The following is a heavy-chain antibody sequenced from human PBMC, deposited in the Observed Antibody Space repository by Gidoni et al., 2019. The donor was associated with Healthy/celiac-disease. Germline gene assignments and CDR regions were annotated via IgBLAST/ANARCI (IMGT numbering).Heavy chain of an antibody. CDR3: ASTLGFCSSATCYGDYFDD. Sequence: QVQLQESGPGLAKPSQTLSLPCTVSGRSISSGGYSWSWIRQQPGQGLEWIGYIYYRGSTYYTPSLKSRVIISVDTSKNQFSLKLSSVTAADTAVYYCASTLGFCSSATCYGDYFDDWGQGTLVTVSS. CDR1: GRSISSGGYS. CDR2: IYYRGST. V-gene: IGHV4-31*03. J-gene: IGHJ4*02. D-gene: IGHD2-2*01.